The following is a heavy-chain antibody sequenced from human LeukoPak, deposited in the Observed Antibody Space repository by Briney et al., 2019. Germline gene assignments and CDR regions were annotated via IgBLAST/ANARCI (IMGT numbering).Heavy chain of an antibody. V-gene: IGHV1-69*05. D-gene: IGHD3-22*01. CDR3: ARDGDYYDSSGFNDAFDI. CDR1: GGTFSSYA. Sequence: SVKVSCKASGGTFSSYAISWVRQAPGQGLEWMGGIIPIFGTANYAQKFRGRVTITTDESTSTAYMELSSLRSEDTAVYYCARDGDYYDSSGFNDAFDIWGQGTMVTVSS. CDR2: IIPIFGTA. J-gene: IGHJ3*02.